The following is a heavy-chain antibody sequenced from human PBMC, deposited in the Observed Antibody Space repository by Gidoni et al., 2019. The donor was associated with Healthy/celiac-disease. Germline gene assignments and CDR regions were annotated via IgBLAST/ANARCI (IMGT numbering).Heavy chain of an antibody. J-gene: IGHJ4*02. CDR1: GFTFSSYS. Sequence: EVQLVESGGGLVQPGGSLRLSCAASGFTFSSYSMNWVRQAPGKGLAWVSYISSSSSTIYYADSGKGRFTISRDNAKNSLYLQMNSLRDEDTAVYYCARSDGSGSFFLDYWGQGTLVTVSS. CDR3: ARSDGSGSFFLDY. D-gene: IGHD3-10*01. V-gene: IGHV3-48*02. CDR2: ISSSSSTI.